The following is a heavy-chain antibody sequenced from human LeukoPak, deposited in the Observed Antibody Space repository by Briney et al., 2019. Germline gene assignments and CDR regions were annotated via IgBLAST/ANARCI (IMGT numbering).Heavy chain of an antibody. CDR2: INHRGST. CDR1: GGSFSGYY. J-gene: IGHJ5*02. V-gene: IGHV4-34*01. D-gene: IGHD3-10*01. CDR3: AKSLYGSGSYYNWFAP. Sequence: SETLSLTCVVYGGSFSGYYWSWIRQCPGKGLEWVGEINHRGSTNYNPSLKRRVTISLDTSKNRFSLKLSSVTAADTAVYYCAKSLYGSGSYYNWFAPSGQATLVTVSS.